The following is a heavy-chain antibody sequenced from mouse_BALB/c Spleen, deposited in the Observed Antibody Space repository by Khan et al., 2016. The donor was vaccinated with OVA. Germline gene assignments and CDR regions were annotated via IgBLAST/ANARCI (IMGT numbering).Heavy chain of an antibody. D-gene: IGHD2-2*01. J-gene: IGHJ2*01. CDR3: ARDGGGFDSYDFDY. Sequence: EVQLQESGPGLVKPSQTVSLTCTVTGISITTGNYRWSWLRQFPGNKLEWIGYLYYSGTTTYNPSLTSRTTITRDTSHNRFFLEMNSLTAEDTATYYCARDGGGFDSYDFDYWGQGTTLTVSS. V-gene: IGHV3-5*02. CDR1: GISITTGNYR. CDR2: LYYSGTT.